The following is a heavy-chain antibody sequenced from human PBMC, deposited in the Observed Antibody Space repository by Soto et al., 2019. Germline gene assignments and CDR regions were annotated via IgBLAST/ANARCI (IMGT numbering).Heavy chain of an antibody. V-gene: IGHV3-11*01. CDR2: ISGRDGTI. CDR3: AGDQGPNYLAV. J-gene: IGHJ6*03. Sequence: QVQLVESGGGWVKPGGSLRLSCAASGFTFSDSFMSWSRQTPGKGLEWLSYISGRDGTIYYADSVRGRFTISRDNAKNSVYLQMNSLRAEDTAVYYCAGDQGPNYLAVWGKGTTVTVS. CDR1: GFTFSDSF.